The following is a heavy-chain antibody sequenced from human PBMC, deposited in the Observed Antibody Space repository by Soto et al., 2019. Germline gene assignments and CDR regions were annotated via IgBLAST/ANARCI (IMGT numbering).Heavy chain of an antibody. CDR1: GGTFSSYA. J-gene: IGHJ5*02. V-gene: IGHV1-69*01. CDR3: ARDFPSSSSDP. Sequence: QVQLVQSGAEVKKPGSSVKVSCKASGGTFSSYAITWVRQAPGQGLEWMGGIIPIFGTANYAQKFQGRVTITADESLTTADMELSSLRSEDTAVYYCARDFPSSSSDPWGQGTLDTVSS. CDR2: IIPIFGTA.